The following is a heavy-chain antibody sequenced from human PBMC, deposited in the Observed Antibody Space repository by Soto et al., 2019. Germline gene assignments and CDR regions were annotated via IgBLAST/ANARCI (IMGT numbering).Heavy chain of an antibody. CDR2: INAGNGNT. Sequence: ASVKVSCKASGYTFTSYAMHWGRQAPGQRLEWMGWINAGNGNTKYSQKFQGRVTITRDTSASTAYMELSSLRSEDTAVYYCARDQVVPAAIGHYGMDVWGQGTTVTVSS. CDR1: GYTFTSYA. V-gene: IGHV1-3*01. J-gene: IGHJ6*02. D-gene: IGHD2-2*02. CDR3: ARDQVVPAAIGHYGMDV.